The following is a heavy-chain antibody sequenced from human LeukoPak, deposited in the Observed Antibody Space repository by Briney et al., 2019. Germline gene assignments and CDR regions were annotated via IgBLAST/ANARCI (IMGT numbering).Heavy chain of an antibody. V-gene: IGHV1-46*01. Sequence: WASVKVSCKASGYTFTSYYMHWVRQAPGQGLEWMGIINPSGGSTSYAQKFQGRVTMTRDTSTSTVYMELSSLRSEDTAVYYCARDRADILTGFTRYYYYYYMDVWGKGTTVTISS. CDR2: INPSGGST. CDR3: ARDRADILTGFTRYYYYYYMDV. CDR1: GYTFTSYY. D-gene: IGHD3-9*01. J-gene: IGHJ6*03.